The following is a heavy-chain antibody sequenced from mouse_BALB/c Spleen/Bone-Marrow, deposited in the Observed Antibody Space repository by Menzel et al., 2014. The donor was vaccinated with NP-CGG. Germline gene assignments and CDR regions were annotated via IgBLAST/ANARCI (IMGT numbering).Heavy chain of an antibody. CDR2: IHPNSGNT. D-gene: IGHD2-14*01. CDR3: ARHHRYAYYFDH. J-gene: IGHJ2*01. V-gene: IGHV1S130*01. CDR1: GYTFTSSW. Sequence: EYGSVLVRPGASVKLSCKASGYTFTSSWMHWAKQRPGQGLEWIGEIHPNSGNTNYNEKFKGKATLTVDTSSSTAYVDLSSRTSEDSAVYYCARHHRYAYYFDHWGQGTPLPASS.